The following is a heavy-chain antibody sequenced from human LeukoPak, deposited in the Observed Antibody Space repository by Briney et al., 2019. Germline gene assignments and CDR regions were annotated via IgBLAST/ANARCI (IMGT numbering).Heavy chain of an antibody. CDR3: ARGPSSWYYFDY. Sequence: SETLSLTCTVSGGSISSGDYYWSCIRQPPGKGLEWIGYIYYSGSTYYNPSLKSRVTISVDTSKNQFSLKLSSVTAADTAVYYCARGPSSWYYFDYWGQGTLVTVSS. CDR1: GGSISSGDYY. CDR2: IYYSGST. V-gene: IGHV4-30-4*01. J-gene: IGHJ4*02. D-gene: IGHD6-19*01.